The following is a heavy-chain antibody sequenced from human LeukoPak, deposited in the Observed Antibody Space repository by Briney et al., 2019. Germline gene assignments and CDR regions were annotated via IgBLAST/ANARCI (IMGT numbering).Heavy chain of an antibody. Sequence: GSLRLSCAASGFTFSSYSMNWVRQAPGKGLEWVSSISSSSSYIYYADSVKGRFTISRDNAKNSLYLQMNSLRAEDTAVYYCARTQASITFGGVIGGMDVWGQGTTVTVSS. CDR3: ARTQASITFGGVIGGMDV. CDR1: GFTFSSYS. D-gene: IGHD3-16*02. J-gene: IGHJ6*02. CDR2: ISSSSSYI. V-gene: IGHV3-21*01.